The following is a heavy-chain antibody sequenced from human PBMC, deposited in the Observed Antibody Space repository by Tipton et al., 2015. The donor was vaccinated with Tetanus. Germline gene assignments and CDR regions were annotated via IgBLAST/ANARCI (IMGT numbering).Heavy chain of an antibody. V-gene: IGHV4-61*01. Sequence: TLSLTCTVSGGSVSSGSYYWSWIRQPPGKGLEWIGYIYYSGSTNYNPSLKSRVTISVDTAKNQFSLKLSSVTAADTAVYYCARDGAVAGMKQLTLWGQGTLVTVSS. J-gene: IGHJ4*02. CDR2: IYYSGST. CDR1: GGSVSSGSYY. CDR3: ARDGAVAGMKQLTL. D-gene: IGHD6-19*01.